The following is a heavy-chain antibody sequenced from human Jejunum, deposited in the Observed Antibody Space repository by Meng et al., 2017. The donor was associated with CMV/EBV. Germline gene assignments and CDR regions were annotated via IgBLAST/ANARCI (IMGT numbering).Heavy chain of an antibody. CDR2: IRQDGSEK. CDR3: ARVGGGYANYYFDF. CDR1: EFTFNTYW. D-gene: IGHD5-12*01. Sequence: SEFTFNTYWMGWVRQAPGKGLEWVANIRQDGSEKYYVDSVKGRFTISRDNAKNTLYLQMDSLRAEDTAVYYCARVGGGYANYYFDFWGQGTLVTVSS. J-gene: IGHJ4*02. V-gene: IGHV3-7*01.